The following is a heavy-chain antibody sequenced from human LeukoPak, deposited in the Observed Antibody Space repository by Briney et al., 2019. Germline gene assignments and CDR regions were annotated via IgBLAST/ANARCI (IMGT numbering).Heavy chain of an antibody. CDR2: IHIYRGNT. Sequence: ASVKVSCKASGYSSTNYGISWVRQAPGQGLEWMGWIHIYRGNTNYAQKFQGRVTMTTDTSTSTVYMEVRGLRSDDTAMYYCARVEGATPRLAFDIWGQGTMVTVSS. V-gene: IGHV1-18*01. D-gene: IGHD1-26*01. CDR3: ARVEGATPRLAFDI. CDR1: GYSSTNYG. J-gene: IGHJ3*02.